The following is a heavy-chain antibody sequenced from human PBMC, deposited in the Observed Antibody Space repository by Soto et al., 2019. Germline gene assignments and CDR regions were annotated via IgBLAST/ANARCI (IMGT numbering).Heavy chain of an antibody. D-gene: IGHD2-15*01. J-gene: IGHJ6*02. V-gene: IGHV3-33*01. CDR3: ARDRVQMVDGLDV. Sequence: QVQLVESGGGVVQPGRSLRLSCAASGFTFSNNGMHWVRQAPGKGLEWVAVIWYDGLNKYYADSVKGRFIISRYNSKNTVYLQMNSLRAEDTAVYYCARDRVQMVDGLDVWGQGTTFTVSS. CDR2: IWYDGLNK. CDR1: GFTFSNNG.